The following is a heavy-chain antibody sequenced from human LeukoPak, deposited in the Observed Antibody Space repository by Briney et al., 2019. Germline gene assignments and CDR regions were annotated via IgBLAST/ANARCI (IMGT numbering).Heavy chain of an antibody. CDR1: GFTFSNTW. CDR3: TAQGGSGDLRY. Sequence: KPGGSLRLSCAASGFTFSNTWMNWVRQAPGKGLEWVGHIKRIIDGGTTDYAAPVKGRFTVSRDDSINTLYLQMSNLKTEDTAVYYCTAQGGSGDLRYWGQGTLVTVSS. J-gene: IGHJ4*02. D-gene: IGHD4-17*01. V-gene: IGHV3-15*01. CDR2: IKRIIDGGTT.